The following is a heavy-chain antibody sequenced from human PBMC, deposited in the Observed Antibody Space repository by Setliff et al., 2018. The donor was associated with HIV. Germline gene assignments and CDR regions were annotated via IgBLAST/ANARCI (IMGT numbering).Heavy chain of an antibody. D-gene: IGHD3-16*02. V-gene: IGHV3-21*06. J-gene: IGHJ4*02. CDR3: ARDPYYDYVWGSYRSSRYFDY. CDR1: GFTFSKFA. Sequence: PGGSLRLSCAASGFTFSKFAMNWVRQAPGKGLEWVASISSSGAHIFYADSLKGRFTISRDNGKNLLYLQMNSLRAEDTAVYYCARDPYYDYVWGSYRSSRYFDYWGQGTLVTVSS. CDR2: ISSSGAHI.